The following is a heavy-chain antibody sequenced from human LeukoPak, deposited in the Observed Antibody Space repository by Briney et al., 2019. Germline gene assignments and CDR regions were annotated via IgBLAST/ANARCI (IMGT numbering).Heavy chain of an antibody. CDR2: IYISGST. CDR1: GASISDGSYY. Sequence: ASETLSLTCSVSGASISDGSYYWSWIRQPAGKGLEWIGRIYISGSTNYNPSLKSRVTISADTSTNQFSLKLSSVTAADTAVYYCGRDWGSGTYFGYWGEGTLVTVSS. CDR3: GRDWGSGTYFGY. D-gene: IGHD1-26*01. V-gene: IGHV4-61*02. J-gene: IGHJ4*02.